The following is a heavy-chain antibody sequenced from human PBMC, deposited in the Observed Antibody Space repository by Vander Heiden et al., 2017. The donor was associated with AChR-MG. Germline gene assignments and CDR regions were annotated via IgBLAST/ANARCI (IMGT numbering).Heavy chain of an antibody. Sequence: EVQLVESGGGLAQPGRSLRLSCAVSGFTFHSYAMHWVRQAPGKGLEWVSGISWNSGTIGYADSVMGRFTISRDNAKNSLYLDMNSLRPEDTALYYCAKDGLGRGVGDIAYYFDYWGQGTLVTVSS. CDR1: GFTFHSYA. CDR2: ISWNSGTI. J-gene: IGHJ4*02. V-gene: IGHV3-9*01. D-gene: IGHD2-15*01. CDR3: AKDGLGRGVGDIAYYFDY.